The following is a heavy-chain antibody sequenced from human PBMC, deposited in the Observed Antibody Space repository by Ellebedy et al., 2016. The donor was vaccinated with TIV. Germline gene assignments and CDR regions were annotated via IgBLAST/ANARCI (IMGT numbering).Heavy chain of an antibody. Sequence: AASVKVSCKASGYTFTSYDINWVRQATGQGLEWMGGMNPNSGNTGYAQKFQGRVTMTRNTSISTAYLELSSLRSEDTAVYYCARVGASQQLGFDPWGQGTLVTVSS. V-gene: IGHV1-8*01. CDR1: GYTFTSYD. J-gene: IGHJ5*02. CDR2: MNPNSGNT. CDR3: ARVGASQQLGFDP. D-gene: IGHD6-13*01.